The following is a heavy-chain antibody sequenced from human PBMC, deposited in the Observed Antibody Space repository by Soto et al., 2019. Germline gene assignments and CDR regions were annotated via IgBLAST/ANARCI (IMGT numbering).Heavy chain of an antibody. CDR2: ISGSGGST. CDR3: AKDGPDSSSWYGLGYFDY. CDR1: GFTFSSYA. Sequence: GGSLRLSCAASGFTFSSYAMSWVRQAPGKGLEWVSAISGSGGSTYYADSVKGRFTISRDNSKNTLYLQMNSLRAEDTAVYYCAKDGPDSSSWYGLGYFDYWGQGTLVTVSS. J-gene: IGHJ4*02. V-gene: IGHV3-23*01. D-gene: IGHD6-13*01.